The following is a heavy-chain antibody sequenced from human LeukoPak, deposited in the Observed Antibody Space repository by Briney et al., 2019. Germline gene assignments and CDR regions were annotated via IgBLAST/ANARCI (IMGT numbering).Heavy chain of an antibody. CDR2: IYYSGST. CDR3: ARDSGYSSGWGYYYGMDV. Sequence: SETLSLTCTVSGGSVSSGDNYWSWIRQPPGKGLEWIGSIYYSGSTYYNPSLKSRVTISVDTSKNQFSLKLSSVTAADTAVYYCARDSGYSSGWGYYYGMDVWGQGTTVTVSS. J-gene: IGHJ6*02. D-gene: IGHD6-19*01. V-gene: IGHV4-30-4*01. CDR1: GGSVSSGDNY.